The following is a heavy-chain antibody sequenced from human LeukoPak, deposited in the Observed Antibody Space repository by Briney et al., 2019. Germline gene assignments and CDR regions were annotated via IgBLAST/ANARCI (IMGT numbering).Heavy chain of an antibody. V-gene: IGHV3-7*01. CDR3: ARDGSVGAADY. CDR2: INQDGSEK. CDR1: EFTFSGYW. D-gene: IGHD6-13*01. Sequence: GGSLRLSCAASEFTFSGYWMNWVRQAPGKGPEWVANINQDGSEKHYVDSVKGRFTISRDNAKNSLFLQMNSLRVEDTAVFYCARDGSVGAADYWGQGTLVTVSS. J-gene: IGHJ4*02.